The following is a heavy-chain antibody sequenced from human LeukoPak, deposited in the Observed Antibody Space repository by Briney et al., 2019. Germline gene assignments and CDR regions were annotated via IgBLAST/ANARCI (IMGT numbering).Heavy chain of an antibody. CDR1: GGSISRATYY. Sequence: SETLSLTCTVSGGSISRATYYWAWIRQPPGKGLEWIGSHDYSGTTFYNPSLKSRLTISGDTSRTQFSLRLRSVTAADTAVYYCARQGTNDYDTSGLDAFDIWGQGKMVTVSS. CDR3: ARQGTNDYDTSGLDAFDI. CDR2: HDYSGTT. D-gene: IGHD3-22*01. V-gene: IGHV4-39*01. J-gene: IGHJ3*02.